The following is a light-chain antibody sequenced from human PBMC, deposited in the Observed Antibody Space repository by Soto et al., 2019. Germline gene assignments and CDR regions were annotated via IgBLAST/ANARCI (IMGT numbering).Light chain of an antibody. CDR1: QSVISSY. J-gene: IGKJ1*01. CDR2: GAS. Sequence: EIVLTQSPGTLSLSPGERATLSCRASQSVISSYLAWYQQSPGQPPRLLIYGASYRATGIPDRFSGSGSGTDFTLTITRLEPEDFAVYYCQLYGDSPWTFGQGTKVEIK. CDR3: QLYGDSPWT. V-gene: IGKV3-20*01.